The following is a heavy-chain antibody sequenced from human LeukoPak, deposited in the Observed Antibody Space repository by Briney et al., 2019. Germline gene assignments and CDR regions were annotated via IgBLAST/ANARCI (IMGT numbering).Heavy chain of an antibody. CDR2: ISYDGSNK. CDR3: ARVTGPYYYYYYMDV. J-gene: IGHJ6*03. D-gene: IGHD7-27*01. Sequence: RVSCKASGGTFSSYAFSWVRQAPGKGLEWVAVISYDGSNKYYADSVKGRFTISRDNSKNTLYLQMNSLRAEDTAMYYCARVTGPYYYYYYMDVWGKGTTVTVSS. V-gene: IGHV3-30-3*01. CDR1: GGTFSSYA.